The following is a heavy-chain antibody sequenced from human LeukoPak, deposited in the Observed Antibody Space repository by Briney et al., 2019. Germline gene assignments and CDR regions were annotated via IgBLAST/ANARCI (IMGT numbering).Heavy chain of an antibody. V-gene: IGHV4-4*07. D-gene: IGHD1-7*01. CDR3: ARVGWNYRYYMDV. Sequence: SETLSLTCTVSGGSISSYYWSWIRQPAGQGLEWIGRIYTSGSTNYNPSLKSRVTMSVDTSKNQFSLKLSSVTAADTAVYYCARVGWNYRYYMDVWGKGTTVTVSS. CDR2: IYTSGST. J-gene: IGHJ6*03. CDR1: GGSISSYY.